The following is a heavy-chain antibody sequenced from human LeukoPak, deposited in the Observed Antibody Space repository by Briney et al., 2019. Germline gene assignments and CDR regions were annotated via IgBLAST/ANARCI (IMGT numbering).Heavy chain of an antibody. D-gene: IGHD1-26*01. CDR1: GYTFTSYD. CDR3: ASPGAETVNFDY. Sequence: ASVKVSCKASGYTFTSYDINWVRQATGQGLEWMGWMNPNSGNTGYAQKFQGRVTITRNTSISTAYMELNSLTSDDTAVYYCASPGAETVNFDYWGQGTLVTVSS. CDR2: MNPNSGNT. J-gene: IGHJ4*02. V-gene: IGHV1-8*03.